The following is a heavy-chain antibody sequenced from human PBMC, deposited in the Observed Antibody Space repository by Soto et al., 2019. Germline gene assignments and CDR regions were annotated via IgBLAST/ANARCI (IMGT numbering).Heavy chain of an antibody. CDR2: INPSGGST. V-gene: IGHV1-46*01. J-gene: IGHJ6*02. D-gene: IGHD5-12*01. Sequence: VSVKVSCKASGYTFTSYYMHWVRQAPGQGLEWMGIINPSGGSTTYAQKFQGRVTMTRDTSTSTVYMELSSLRSEDTAVYYCARGDIVAIFGMDVWGQGTTVTVSS. CDR3: ARGDIVAIFGMDV. CDR1: GYTFTSYY.